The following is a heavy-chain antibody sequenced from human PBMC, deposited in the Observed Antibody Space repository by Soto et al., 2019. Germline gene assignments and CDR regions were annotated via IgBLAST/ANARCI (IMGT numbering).Heavy chain of an antibody. CDR2: ISYDRSNK. D-gene: IGHD6-13*01. J-gene: IGHJ6*02. CDR1: GFTFSSCA. Sequence: QVQLVESGGGVVQPGRSLRLSCAASGFTFSSCAMHWVRQAPGKGLEWVAVISYDRSNKYYADSVKGRFTISRDNSKNKLYLQMNSLRADDTAVYYCARSYSSSWYSWSDYYYAMDVWGQGTTVTVSS. V-gene: IGHV3-30-3*01. CDR3: ARSYSSSWYSWSDYYYAMDV.